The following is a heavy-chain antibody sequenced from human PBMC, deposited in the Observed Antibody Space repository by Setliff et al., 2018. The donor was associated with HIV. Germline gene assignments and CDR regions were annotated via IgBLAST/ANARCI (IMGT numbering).Heavy chain of an antibody. Sequence: RLPETLSLTCPVSDSGTYYWSWIRQPAGKGLEWIGRVSSRGDTNYNPSLKSRVTMSVDTSKNQFSLKLTSVTAADTAVYYCARGGRYNFWSGYYLFTGYLDVWGKGTTVTVSS. D-gene: IGHD3-3*01. J-gene: IGHJ6*03. CDR3: ARGGRYNFWSGYYLFTGYLDV. V-gene: IGHV4-4*07. CDR2: VSSRGDT. CDR1: DSGTYY.